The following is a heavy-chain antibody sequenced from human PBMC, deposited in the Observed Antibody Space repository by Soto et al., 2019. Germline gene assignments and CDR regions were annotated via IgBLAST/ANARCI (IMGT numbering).Heavy chain of an antibody. Sequence: QVQLVQSGAEVKKPGSSVKVSCKASGGTFSRYTINWVRQAPGQGLEWMGRIIPIAAIANYTQKFRGRVTMTVGNAASPAYMERSSLRSAGTAVYYCARGSTIVRGAASWFDPWGQGTLVTVSS. CDR2: IIPIAAIA. CDR3: ARGSTIVRGAASWFDP. CDR1: GGTFSRYT. D-gene: IGHD3-10*01. V-gene: IGHV1-69*02. J-gene: IGHJ5*02.